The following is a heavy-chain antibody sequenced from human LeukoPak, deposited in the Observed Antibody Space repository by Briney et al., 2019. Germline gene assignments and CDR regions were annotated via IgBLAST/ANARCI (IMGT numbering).Heavy chain of an antibody. D-gene: IGHD6-6*01. CDR3: ARVPRPFGGNSSSPAPLAY. J-gene: IGHJ1*01. Sequence: ASVKVSCKASGYTFTGYYMHWVRRAPGQGLEWMGWINPNSGGTNYAQKFQGRVTMTRDTSISTAYMELSRLRSDDTAVYYGARVPRPFGGNSSSPAPLAYWGKATLVT. CDR1: GYTFTGYY. CDR2: INPNSGGT. V-gene: IGHV1-2*02.